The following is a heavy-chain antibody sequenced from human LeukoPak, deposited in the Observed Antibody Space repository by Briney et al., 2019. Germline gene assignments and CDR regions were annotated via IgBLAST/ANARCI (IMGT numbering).Heavy chain of an antibody. CDR2: VIGSGKTA. Sequence: GGSLRLSCAASGFTFNIYTMSWVRQAPGKGLEWVSGVIGSGKTAFYAESVKGRFTISRDNSRNTLYLQMNSLRVEDTAIYYCTRPHVDGGYYYHQYWGQGTLVTVSS. CDR1: GFTFNIYT. CDR3: TRPHVDGGYYYHQY. J-gene: IGHJ4*02. D-gene: IGHD3-22*01. V-gene: IGHV3-23*01.